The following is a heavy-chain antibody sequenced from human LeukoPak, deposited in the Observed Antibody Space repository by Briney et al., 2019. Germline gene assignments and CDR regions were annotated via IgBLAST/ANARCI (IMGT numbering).Heavy chain of an antibody. CDR1: GGTFTSYA. CDR3: ARDPTRGYSYGATSYYYYGMDV. D-gene: IGHD5-18*01. V-gene: IGHV1-69*13. Sequence: SVKVSCKASGGTFTSYAISWVRQAPGQGLGWMGGIIPIFGTANYAQKLQGRVTITADESTSTAYMELSSLRSEDTAVYYCARDPTRGYSYGATSYYYYGMDVWGQGTTVTVSS. J-gene: IGHJ6*02. CDR2: IIPIFGTA.